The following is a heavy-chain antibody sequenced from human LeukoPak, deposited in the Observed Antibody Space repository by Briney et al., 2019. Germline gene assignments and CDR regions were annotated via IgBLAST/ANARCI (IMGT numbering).Heavy chain of an antibody. D-gene: IGHD5-24*01. V-gene: IGHV4-39*07. CDR1: GGSISSSSYY. J-gene: IGHJ4*02. CDR2: IYYSGST. Sequence: ASKTLSLTCTVSGGSISSSSYYWGWIRQPPGKGLEWIGSIYYSGSTYYNPSLKSRVTISVDTSKNQFSLKLRSVTAADTAVYYCARENGYKYDYWGQGTLVTVSS. CDR3: ARENGYKYDY.